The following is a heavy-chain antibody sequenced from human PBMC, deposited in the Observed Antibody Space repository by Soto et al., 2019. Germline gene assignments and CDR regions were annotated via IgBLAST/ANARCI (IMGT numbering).Heavy chain of an antibody. V-gene: IGHV4-59*01. CDR3: ARSVRWLVDY. Sequence: SETLSLTCTVSGGSISSYYWSWIRQPPGKGLEWIGYIYYSGSTNYNPSLKSRVTISVDTSKNQFSLKLSSVTAADTAVYYCARSVRWLVDYWGQGTLVTVSS. CDR2: IYYSGST. D-gene: IGHD6-19*01. CDR1: GGSISSYY. J-gene: IGHJ4*02.